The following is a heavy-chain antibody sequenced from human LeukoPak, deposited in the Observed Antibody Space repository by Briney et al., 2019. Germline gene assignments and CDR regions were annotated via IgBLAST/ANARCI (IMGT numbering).Heavy chain of an antibody. CDR1: GFTFDDYA. V-gene: IGHV3-9*03. D-gene: IGHD2-15*01. J-gene: IGHJ4*02. Sequence: PGGSLRLSCAASGFTFDDYAMHWVRQAPGKGLEWVPGISWNSGSIGYADSVKGRFTISRDNAKNSLYLQMNSLRAEDMALYYCAKGYCSGGSCCLDYWGQGTLVTVSS. CDR3: AKGYCSGGSCCLDY. CDR2: ISWNSGSI.